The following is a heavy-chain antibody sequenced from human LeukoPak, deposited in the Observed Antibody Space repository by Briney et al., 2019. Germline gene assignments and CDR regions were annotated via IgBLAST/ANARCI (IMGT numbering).Heavy chain of an antibody. V-gene: IGHV4-38-2*02. CDR2: IYHSGNT. CDR3: ARDRPLYDFWSGYDW. CDR1: GYSISSGYY. Sequence: SETLSLTCTVSGYSISSGYYWGWIRQPPGKGLEWIGSIYHSGNTYYNPSLKSRVTISVDTSKNQFSLKLSSVTAADTAVYYCARDRPLYDFWSGYDWWGQGTLVTVSS. J-gene: IGHJ4*02. D-gene: IGHD3-3*01.